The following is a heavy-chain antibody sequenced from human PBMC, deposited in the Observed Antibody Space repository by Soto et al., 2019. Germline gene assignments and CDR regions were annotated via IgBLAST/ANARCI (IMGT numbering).Heavy chain of an antibody. CDR1: GFTFSAYV. V-gene: IGHV3-23*01. J-gene: IGHJ6*02. Sequence: EVQLLGSGGGLVQPGGSLRLSCEASGFTFSAYVMSWVRQAPGQGLEWVSTISGGGGNTYYADSVKGRFTVSRDNSKNTLYLQMNSLRAADTAVYYCAKDSLEVVVATANWEGYYYGMDVWGQGTTVTVSS. CDR2: ISGGGGNT. D-gene: IGHD2-21*02. CDR3: AKDSLEVVVATANWEGYYYGMDV.